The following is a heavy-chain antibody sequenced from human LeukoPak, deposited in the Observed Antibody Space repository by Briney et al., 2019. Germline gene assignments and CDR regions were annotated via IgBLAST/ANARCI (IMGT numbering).Heavy chain of an antibody. CDR1: GGSFSSYY. CDR2: IYYSGST. Sequence: SETLSLTCAVYGGSFSSYYWGWIRQPPGKGLEWIGSIYYSGSTYYDPSLKSRVTISVDTSKNQFSLKLSSVTAADTAVYYCARDTLAILGPWGQGTLVTVSS. CDR3: ARDTLAILGP. J-gene: IGHJ5*02. V-gene: IGHV4-39*07.